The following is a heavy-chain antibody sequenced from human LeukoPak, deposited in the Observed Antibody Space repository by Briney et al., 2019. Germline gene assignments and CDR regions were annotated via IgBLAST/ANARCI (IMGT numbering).Heavy chain of an antibody. CDR2: IIPIFGTA. CDR3: ARGATAGTFDY. D-gene: IGHD6-13*01. Sequence: SVKVSCKASGGTFSSYAISWVRQAPGQGLEWMGGIIPIFGTASYAQKFQGRVTITADESTSTAYMELSSLRSEDTAVYYCARGATAGTFDYWGQGTLVTVSS. V-gene: IGHV1-69*01. CDR1: GGTFSSYA. J-gene: IGHJ4*02.